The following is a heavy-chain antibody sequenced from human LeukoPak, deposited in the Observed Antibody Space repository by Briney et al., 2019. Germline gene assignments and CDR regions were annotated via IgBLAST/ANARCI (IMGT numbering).Heavy chain of an antibody. Sequence: GGSLRLSCAASGFTFSNFAMIWVRQAPGKGLEWVSVIYSDGSTYYANSVKGRFTISRDNSKNTLDLQMNSLGAEDTAVYYCTRGGGAFCGSDCHRNFDFWGQGTLVTVSS. CDR1: GFTFSNFA. CDR3: TRGGGAFCGSDCHRNFDF. V-gene: IGHV3-23*01. CDR2: IYSDGST. J-gene: IGHJ4*02. D-gene: IGHD2-21*02.